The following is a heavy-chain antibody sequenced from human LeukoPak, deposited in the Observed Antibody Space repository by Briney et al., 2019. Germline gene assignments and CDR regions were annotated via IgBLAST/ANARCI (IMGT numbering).Heavy chain of an antibody. D-gene: IGHD3-22*01. V-gene: IGHV3-30*03. CDR2: ISYDGSNK. CDR1: GFTFSNYG. J-gene: IGHJ3*02. Sequence: PGGSLRLSCAASGFTFSNYGMHWVRQAPGKGLEWVAVISYDGSNKYYADSVKGRFTISRDNSKNTLYLQMNSLRAEDTAVYYCARRIQRDSSGYYYGAGAFDIWGQGTMVTVSS. CDR3: ARRIQRDSSGYYYGAGAFDI.